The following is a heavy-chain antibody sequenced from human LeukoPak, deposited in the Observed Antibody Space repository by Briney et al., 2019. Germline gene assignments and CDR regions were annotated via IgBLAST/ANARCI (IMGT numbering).Heavy chain of an antibody. CDR3: ARDGEQQLVLYYYYMDV. CDR1: GFTFSSYG. V-gene: IGHV3-33*01. Sequence: LPGRSLRLSCAASGFTFSSYGMRWVRQAPGKGLEWGAVIWYDGSNKYYADSVKGRFTISRDNSKNTLYLQMNSLRAEDTAVYYCARDGEQQLVLYYYYMDVWGKGTTVTVSS. CDR2: IWYDGSNK. J-gene: IGHJ6*03. D-gene: IGHD6-13*01.